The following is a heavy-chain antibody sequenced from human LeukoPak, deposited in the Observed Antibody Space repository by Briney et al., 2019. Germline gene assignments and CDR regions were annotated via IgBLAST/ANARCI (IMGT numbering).Heavy chain of an antibody. Sequence: PGGSLRLSCAASGFTFSSYAMNWVRQAPGKGLEWVSAISGSGGSTYYADSVKGRFTISRDNSKNTLYLQMNSLRAEDTAVYYCVGWSGWFNFDYWGQGTLVTVSS. CDR2: ISGSGGST. D-gene: IGHD6-19*01. CDR3: VGWSGWFNFDY. J-gene: IGHJ4*02. CDR1: GFTFSSYA. V-gene: IGHV3-23*01.